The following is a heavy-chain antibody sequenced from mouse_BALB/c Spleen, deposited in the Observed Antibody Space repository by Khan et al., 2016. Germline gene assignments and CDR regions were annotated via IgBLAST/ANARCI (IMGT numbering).Heavy chain of an antibody. D-gene: IGHD3-3*01. CDR2: IRTKTNNHAT. J-gene: IGHJ2*01. CDR1: GFTFSDAW. Sequence: EVKLEESGGDLVQPGGSMKLSCAASGFTFSDAWMDWVRQSPEKGLEWVAGIRTKTNNHATYYAESEKGGCTLSRDESKCRVYLHMTSGRGEDIGIYCVARGDVDYWGQGKTLTVSS. CDR3: ARGDVDY. V-gene: IGHV6-6*01.